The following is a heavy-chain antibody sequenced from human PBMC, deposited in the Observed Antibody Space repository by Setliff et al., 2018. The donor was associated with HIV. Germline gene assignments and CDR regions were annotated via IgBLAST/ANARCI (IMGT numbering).Heavy chain of an antibody. CDR2: IYYNGNT. V-gene: IGHV4-39*01. J-gene: IGHJ4*02. D-gene: IGHD6-19*01. CDR1: GGSISSSSYY. CDR3: ARQFRYPNRAVAGVDY. Sequence: PSETLSLTCTVSGGSISSSSYYWGWIRQPPGKGLEWIGSIYYNGNTYYNPSLKSRVTISVDTSKNQFSLKLSSVTAADTAIYFCARQFRYPNRAVAGVDYWGQGTLVTGSS.